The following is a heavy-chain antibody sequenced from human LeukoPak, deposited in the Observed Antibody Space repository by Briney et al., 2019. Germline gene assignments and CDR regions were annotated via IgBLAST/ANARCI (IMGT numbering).Heavy chain of an antibody. CDR3: ARLQSIAVAAPWDY. J-gene: IGHJ4*02. V-gene: IGHV4-39*01. CDR2: IYYSGST. D-gene: IGHD6-19*01. Sequence: SETLSLTCTASGGSISSSSYYWGWIRQPPGKGLEWIGSIYYSGSTYYNPSLKSRVTISVDTSKNQFSLKLSSVTAADTAVYYCARLQSIAVAAPWDYWGQGTLVTVSS. CDR1: GGSISSSSYY.